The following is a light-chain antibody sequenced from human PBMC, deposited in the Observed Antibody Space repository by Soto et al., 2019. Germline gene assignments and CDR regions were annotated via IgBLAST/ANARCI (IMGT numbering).Light chain of an antibody. CDR3: QQSYSTPRT. Sequence: DIQMTQSPSSLSASVGDRVTITCRASQSISNYVNWYQQKPGKAPKLLIYAASSLQSGVPSRFSGSGSGTDFSLTISSLRPEDFASYYCQQSYSTPRTFGQGTKVDIK. J-gene: IGKJ1*01. CDR2: AAS. V-gene: IGKV1-39*01. CDR1: QSISNY.